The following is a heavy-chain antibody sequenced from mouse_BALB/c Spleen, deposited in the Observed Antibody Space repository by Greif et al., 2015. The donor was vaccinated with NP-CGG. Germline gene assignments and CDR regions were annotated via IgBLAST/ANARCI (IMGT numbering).Heavy chain of an antibody. Sequence: QVQLQQPGAELVRPGVSVKISCKGSGYTFTDYAMHWVKQSHAKSLEWIGVISTYYGDASYNQKFKGKATMTVDKSSSTAYMELARLTSEDSAIYYCARCYDGYYYAMDYWGQGTSVTVSS. CDR2: ISTYYGDA. CDR1: GYTFTDYA. CDR3: ARCYDGYYYAMDY. V-gene: IGHV1S137*01. J-gene: IGHJ4*01. D-gene: IGHD2-3*01.